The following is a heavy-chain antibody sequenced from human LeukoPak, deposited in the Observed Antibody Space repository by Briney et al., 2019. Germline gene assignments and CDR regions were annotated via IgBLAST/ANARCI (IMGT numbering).Heavy chain of an antibody. V-gene: IGHV3-20*04. CDR3: ARDLTHYDYVWGSYRYTGHDY. CDR2: INWNGGST. Sequence: GGSLRLSCAASGFTFDDYGMSWVRQAPGKGLEWVSGINWNGGSTGYADSVKGRFTISRDNAKNSLYLQMNSLRAEDTALYYCARDLTHYDYVWGSYRYTGHDYWGQGTLVTVSS. CDR1: GFTFDDYG. D-gene: IGHD3-16*02. J-gene: IGHJ4*02.